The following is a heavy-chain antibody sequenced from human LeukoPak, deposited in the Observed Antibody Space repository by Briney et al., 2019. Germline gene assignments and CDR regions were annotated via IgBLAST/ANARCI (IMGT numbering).Heavy chain of an antibody. J-gene: IGHJ6*02. D-gene: IGHD2-21*01. Sequence: ASVKVSCKASGYTFTSYYMHWVRQAPGQGLEWMGIINPSGGSTSYAQKFQGRVTMTRDTSTSTVYMELSSLRSEDTAVYYCVREIGVRGIPKPPYYYYGMDVWGQGTTVTVSS. V-gene: IGHV1-46*01. CDR2: INPSGGST. CDR1: GYTFTSYY. CDR3: VREIGVRGIPKPPYYYYGMDV.